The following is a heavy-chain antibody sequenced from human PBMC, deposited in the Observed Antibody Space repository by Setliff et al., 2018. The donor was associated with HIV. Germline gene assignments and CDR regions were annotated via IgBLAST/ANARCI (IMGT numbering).Heavy chain of an antibody. Sequence: ASVKVSCKASGYTFSSFAMSWVRQAPGQGLEWVAWISGYNGHTNYAQIFQGRVTVTTDTSTSTAYMELRSLRSDDTAVYFCARVGPFEFDSSGYAEFWGQGTPVTVSS. J-gene: IGHJ4*02. CDR2: ISGYNGHT. CDR1: GYTFSSFA. V-gene: IGHV1-18*01. D-gene: IGHD3-22*01. CDR3: ARVGPFEFDSSGYAEF.